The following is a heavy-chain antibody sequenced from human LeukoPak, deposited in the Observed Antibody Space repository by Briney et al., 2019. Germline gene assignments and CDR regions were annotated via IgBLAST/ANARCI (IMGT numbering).Heavy chain of an antibody. V-gene: IGHV3-7*01. CDR1: GFVFSAY. CDR2: IKPDGSEK. Sequence: GWSVRLTCASSGFVFSAYMSWVRKAPGKGLEWVATIKPDGSEKYHVDSVSGRFTISRDKTNDSLFLQMNSLRVDDTAVYYCVRGGTYWTVSWGQGTLVNVS. CDR3: VRGGTYWTVS. J-gene: IGHJ5*01.